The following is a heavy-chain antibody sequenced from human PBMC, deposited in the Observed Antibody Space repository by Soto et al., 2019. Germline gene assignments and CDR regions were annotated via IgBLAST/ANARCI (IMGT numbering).Heavy chain of an antibody. CDR2: INHSGST. CDR1: GGSFSDFY. CDR3: GPRGAVADPRGY. J-gene: IGHJ4*02. Sequence: QVQLQQWGAGLLKPSETLSLTCAVYGGSFSDFYWTWIRQRPGKGLGWLGEINHSGSTNYNPSLTRRVAISVDTSKNQFSLNLRSVTAADTAVYYCGPRGAVADPRGYWGQGTLVTVSS. D-gene: IGHD6-19*01. V-gene: IGHV4-34*01.